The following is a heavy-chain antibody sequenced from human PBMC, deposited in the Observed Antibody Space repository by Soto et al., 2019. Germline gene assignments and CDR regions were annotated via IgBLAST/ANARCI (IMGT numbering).Heavy chain of an antibody. CDR1: GFTFNNYA. D-gene: IGHD3-10*01. CDR3: AKGRGGSGSLTPRVDC. V-gene: IGHV3-23*01. J-gene: IGHJ4*02. Sequence: EVQLLESGGGLVQPGGSLRLSCAASGFTFNNYAMTWFREAPGKGLEWVSAISGGGDTTSYADSMKGRFTVSRDGSKNTVDLRMSSMRAEDTALYYCAKGRGGSGSLTPRVDCWGQGTLGTVSS. CDR2: ISGGGDTT.